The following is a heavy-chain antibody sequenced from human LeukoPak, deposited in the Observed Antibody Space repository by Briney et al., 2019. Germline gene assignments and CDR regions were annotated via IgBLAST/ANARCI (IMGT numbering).Heavy chain of an antibody. D-gene: IGHD3-22*01. V-gene: IGHV3-48*01. Sequence: GGSLRLSCAASGFTFSNYNMNWVCQAPGKGLEWVSYISSSGSTIYYADSVKGRFTISRDNAKNSLYLQMNSLRTEDTAVYYCARESYHYDRSGYYTGWFDPWGQGTLVTVSS. CDR2: ISSSGSTI. CDR3: ARESYHYDRSGYYTGWFDP. J-gene: IGHJ5*02. CDR1: GFTFSNYN.